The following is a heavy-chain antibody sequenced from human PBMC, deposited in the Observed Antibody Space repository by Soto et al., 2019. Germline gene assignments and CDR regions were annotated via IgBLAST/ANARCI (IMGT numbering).Heavy chain of an antibody. V-gene: IGHV4-31*03. Sequence: SETLSLTCTVSGGSISSGGYYWSWIRQHPGEGLEWIGYIYYSGSTYYNPSLKSRVTISVDTSKNQFSLKLSSVTAADTAVYYCARVNYYDSSGYYLAPHFDYWGQGTLVTVS. CDR3: ARVNYYDSSGYYLAPHFDY. J-gene: IGHJ4*02. CDR2: IYYSGST. CDR1: GGSISSGGYY. D-gene: IGHD3-22*01.